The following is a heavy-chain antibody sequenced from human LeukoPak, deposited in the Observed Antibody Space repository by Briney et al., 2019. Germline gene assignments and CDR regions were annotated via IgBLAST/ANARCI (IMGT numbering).Heavy chain of an antibody. CDR1: GFSFSDYW. V-gene: IGHV3-23*01. CDR3: AKAITVTTY. Sequence: PGGSLRLSCATSGFSFSDYWMNWVRQAPGKGLEWVSAISGSGGSTYYADSVKGRFTISRDNSKNTLYLQMNSLRAEDAAVYYCAKAITVTTYWGQGTLVTVSS. J-gene: IGHJ4*02. D-gene: IGHD4-17*01. CDR2: ISGSGGST.